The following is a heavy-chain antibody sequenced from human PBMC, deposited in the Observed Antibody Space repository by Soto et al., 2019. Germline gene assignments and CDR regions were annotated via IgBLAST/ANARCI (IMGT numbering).Heavy chain of an antibody. CDR1: GGIFSSFT. Sequence: SVKVSCKASGGIFSSFTISWVRQAPGQGLEWLGGIIPIFDTPTYAQNFQGRVTITADKSTNTVYMELSSPRSEDTAVYYCATHGATTMARGAMKRYYYVMDVWGQGTTVTVSS. D-gene: IGHD3-10*01. CDR3: ATHGATTMARGAMKRYYYVMDV. J-gene: IGHJ6*02. V-gene: IGHV1-69*06. CDR2: IIPIFDTP.